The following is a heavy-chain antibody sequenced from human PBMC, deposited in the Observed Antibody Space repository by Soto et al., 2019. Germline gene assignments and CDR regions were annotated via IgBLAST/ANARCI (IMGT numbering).Heavy chain of an antibody. CDR2: ITGSGSNT. CDR1: GFSFSSYA. J-gene: IGHJ4*02. Sequence: PGGSLRLSCAASGFSFSSYAMNWVRQAPGKGLEWVSGITGSGSNTYYADSVKGRFTISRDNSKNTLDLQMNSLRVEDTAIFFRAKSEYEILTGLGHWGQGALVTVSS. V-gene: IGHV3-23*01. D-gene: IGHD3-9*01. CDR3: AKSEYEILTGLGH.